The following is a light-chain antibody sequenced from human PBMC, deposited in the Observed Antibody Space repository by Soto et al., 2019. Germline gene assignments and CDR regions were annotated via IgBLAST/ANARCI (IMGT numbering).Light chain of an antibody. CDR2: DAS. J-gene: IGKJ2*01. CDR3: QQRSKLPPGVT. Sequence: EIVLTQSPATLSLSPGERATLSCRASQSVSSYLAWYQQKPGQAPRLLIYDASNRATGIPARFXXSGSGTXXXXXXXXXXXEDFAVYYRQQRSKLPPGVTFGQGTKLEIK. V-gene: IGKV3-11*01. CDR1: QSVSSY.